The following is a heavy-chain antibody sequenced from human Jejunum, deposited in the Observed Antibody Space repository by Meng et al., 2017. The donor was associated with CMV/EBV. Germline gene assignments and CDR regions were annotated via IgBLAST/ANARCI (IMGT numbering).Heavy chain of an antibody. D-gene: IGHD2-21*01. CDR3: ANCYSDTHGHNWIDP. J-gene: IGHJ5*02. CDR2: IYNSGNT. Sequence: ASTSYGGNCCRWHRLSPAKGQGWVGNIYNSGNTYYKTSLKSRVTISVDTSNNQFSLNLTSVTVAGTAVYYCANCYSDTHGHNWIDPWGPGALVTVSS. V-gene: IGHV4-30-2*05. CDR1: ASTSYGGNC.